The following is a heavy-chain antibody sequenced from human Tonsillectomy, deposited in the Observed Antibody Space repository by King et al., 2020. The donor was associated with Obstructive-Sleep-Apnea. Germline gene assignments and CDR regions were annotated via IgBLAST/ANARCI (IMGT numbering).Heavy chain of an antibody. Sequence: VQLQESGPGLVKPSQTLSLTCTVSGGSISSGVYYWSWMRQHPGKGLEWIGYIFYSGSTYYNPSLKSRVTISVDTSKNPFSLKLSSVTAADTAVYYCARAGSWETVPDFDYWGQGTLVTVSS. CDR1: GGSISSGVYY. D-gene: IGHD1-26*01. CDR3: ARAGSWETVPDFDY. J-gene: IGHJ4*02. V-gene: IGHV4-31*03. CDR2: IFYSGST.